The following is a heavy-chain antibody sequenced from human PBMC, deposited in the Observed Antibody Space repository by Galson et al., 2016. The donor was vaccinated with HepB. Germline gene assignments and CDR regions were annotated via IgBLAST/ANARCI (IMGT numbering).Heavy chain of an antibody. CDR3: AKDGSYSGNLHGYFDY. V-gene: IGHV3-23*01. D-gene: IGHD1-26*01. CDR1: GFTFSSYA. CDR2: ISGSGGST. J-gene: IGHJ4*02. Sequence: SLRLSCAASGFTFSSYAMSWVRQAPGKGLEWVSAISGSGGSTYYADSVKGRFTISRDNSKKTLFLQMNSLRVEDTALYYCAKDGSYSGNLHGYFDYWGQGTLVTVSS.